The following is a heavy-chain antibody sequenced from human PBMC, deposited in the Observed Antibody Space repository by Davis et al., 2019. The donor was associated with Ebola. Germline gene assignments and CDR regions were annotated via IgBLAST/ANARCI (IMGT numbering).Heavy chain of an antibody. CDR3: ARGGYGDYEYFQE. D-gene: IGHD4-17*01. V-gene: IGHV4-61*01. J-gene: IGHJ1*01. Sequence: SETLSLTCTVSGGSVSSGYYYWSWVRQPPGKGLEWIGYIYYSGSTKNNPSLKSRVTISVDTSKNQFSLKLSSVTTADTAVYYCARGGYGDYEYFQEWGQGTLVTVSS. CDR2: IYYSGST. CDR1: GGSVSSGYYY.